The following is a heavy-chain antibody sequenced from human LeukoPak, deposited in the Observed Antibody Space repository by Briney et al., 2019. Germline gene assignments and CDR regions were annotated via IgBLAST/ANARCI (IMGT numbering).Heavy chain of an antibody. CDR3: ARDRQLGALDY. Sequence: SETLSLTCTVSGGSISSHYWSWIRQPPGKGLEWIGYIYYSGNTNYNPSLKSRVTISVDTSENQFSLKLRSVTAADTAVYYCARDRQLGALDYWGQGTLVTVSS. CDR1: GGSISSHY. V-gene: IGHV4-59*11. J-gene: IGHJ4*02. CDR2: IYYSGNT. D-gene: IGHD6-6*01.